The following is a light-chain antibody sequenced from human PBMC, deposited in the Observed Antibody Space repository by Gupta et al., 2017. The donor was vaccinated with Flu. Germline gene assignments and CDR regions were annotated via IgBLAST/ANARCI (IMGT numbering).Light chain of an antibody. CDR1: KIGTKS. CDR3: QVWINSADKWV. CDR2: DDS. V-gene: IGLV3-21*02. Sequence: SSVLTQPPSVSVAPGQPAKITCGGNKIGTKSVHWYQHKAGQAPVLVVYDDSDRPSGVPERFSASNSGDTATLTISEVEAGDEAGYYCQVWINSADKWVFGGGTQLTVL. J-gene: IGLJ3*02.